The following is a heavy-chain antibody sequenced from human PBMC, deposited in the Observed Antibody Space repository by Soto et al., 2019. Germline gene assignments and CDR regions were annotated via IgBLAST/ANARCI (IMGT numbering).Heavy chain of an antibody. CDR2: ISSDGSRT. Sequence: GGSLRLSCAASGFTFSSDWMHWVRQAPGKGLVWVSRISSDGSRTTYADSVKGRFTISRDNAKNTLYLQMNSLRDEDTAVYYCGRDLDRSPGCWGQGTLVTVSS. D-gene: IGHD3-3*01. V-gene: IGHV3-74*03. CDR3: GRDLDRSPGC. J-gene: IGHJ4*02. CDR1: GFTFSSDW.